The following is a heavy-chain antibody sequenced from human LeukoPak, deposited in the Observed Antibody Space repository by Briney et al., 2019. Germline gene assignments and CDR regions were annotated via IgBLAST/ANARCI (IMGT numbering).Heavy chain of an antibody. D-gene: IGHD3-16*01. V-gene: IGHV3-30*02. CDR1: GFLFNTYA. CDR2: ISYDGSFK. Sequence: GGSLRLSCASSGFLFNTYAMHWVRQDPGKGLEWVAFISYDGSFKHYADSVKGRFTISRDNSKSTLYLQMNSLRPEDTAVYYCAKDRGGLYPPYGMDVWGLGTTVIVSS. CDR3: AKDRGGLYPPYGMDV. J-gene: IGHJ6*02.